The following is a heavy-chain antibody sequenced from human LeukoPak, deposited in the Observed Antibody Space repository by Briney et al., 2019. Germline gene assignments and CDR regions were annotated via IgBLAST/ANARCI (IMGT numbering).Heavy chain of an antibody. CDR3: ARDPRYGDYGGDY. CDR1: GGSISSSSYY. Sequence: SETLSLTCTVSGGSISSSSYYWGWIRQPPGKGLEWIGSIYYSGGTYYNPSLKSRVTISVDTSKNQFFLKLSSVTAADTAVYYCARDPRYGDYGGDYWGQGTLVTVSS. V-gene: IGHV4-39*07. D-gene: IGHD4-17*01. J-gene: IGHJ4*02. CDR2: IYYSGGT.